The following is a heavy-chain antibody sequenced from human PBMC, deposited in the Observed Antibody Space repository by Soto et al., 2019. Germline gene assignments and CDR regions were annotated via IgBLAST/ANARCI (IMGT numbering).Heavy chain of an antibody. CDR2: FYYDGRT. V-gene: IGHV4-39*02. CDR1: GASFSDANYY. J-gene: IGHJ4*02. Sequence: SETLSLTCIVSGASFSDANYYWVWIRQPPGEGLEWIGSFYYDGRTYYNASLKSRVTISVDTSKNHFSLMLTSVTAADTAVYYCARRPHIVVAPTWGQGTLVTVSS. CDR3: ARRPHIVVAPT. D-gene: IGHD2-21*01.